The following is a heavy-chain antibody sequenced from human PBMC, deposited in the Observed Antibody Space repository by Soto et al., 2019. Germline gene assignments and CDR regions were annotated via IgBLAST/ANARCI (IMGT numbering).Heavy chain of an antibody. V-gene: IGHV3-48*01. J-gene: IGHJ6*02. D-gene: IGHD3-10*01. CDR1: GFTFSSSS. Sequence: EVQLVESGGGLVQPGGSLRLSCAASGFTFSSSSMNWVRQAPGKGLEWISYISSSSSTIYYADSVKGRFTISRDNAKNSLYVQMNSLRAEDTAVYYCATDQGYYGSARWGQRTTVTVSS. CDR3: ATDQGYYGSAR. CDR2: ISSSSSTI.